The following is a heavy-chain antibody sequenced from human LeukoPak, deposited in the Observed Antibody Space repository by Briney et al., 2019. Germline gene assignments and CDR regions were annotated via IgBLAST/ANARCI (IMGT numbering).Heavy chain of an antibody. V-gene: IGHV3-53*05. D-gene: IGHD6-19*01. CDR3: AKDLYSSGWYRRSVAFDI. CDR2: IYSGGST. Sequence: GGSLRLSCAASGLTVSSSYITWVRQAPGKGLEWVSGIYSGGSTYYADSVKGRFTISRDNSKNTLYLQMNSLRAEDTAVYYCAKDLYSSGWYRRSVAFDIWGQRTMVTVSS. CDR1: GLTVSSSY. J-gene: IGHJ3*02.